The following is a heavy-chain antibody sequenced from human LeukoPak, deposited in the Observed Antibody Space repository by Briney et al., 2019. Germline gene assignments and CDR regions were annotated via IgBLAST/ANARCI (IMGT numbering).Heavy chain of an antibody. CDR2: INPNSGGT. CDR1: GYTFTGYY. J-gene: IGHJ4*02. D-gene: IGHD3-10*01. CDR3: ASFVTMVRGVIRHFDY. Sequence: ASVKVSCKASGYTFTGYYMHWVRQAPGQGLEWMGWINPNSGGTNYAQKFQGRVTMTRDTSISTAYMELSRLRSDDTAVYYCASFVTMVRGVIRHFDYWGQGTLVTVSS. V-gene: IGHV1-2*02.